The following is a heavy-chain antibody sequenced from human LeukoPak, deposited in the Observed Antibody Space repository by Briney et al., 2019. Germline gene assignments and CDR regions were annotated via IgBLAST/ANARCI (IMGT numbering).Heavy chain of an antibody. CDR2: ISAYNGNT. CDR1: GYTFTIYG. V-gene: IGHV1-18*01. J-gene: IGHJ4*02. CDR3: ARDSSSVLLWFGETHY. D-gene: IGHD3-10*01. Sequence: ASVKVSCKASGYTFTIYGISWVRQAPGQGLEWVGWISAYNGNTNYAQKLQGRVTMTTDTSTSTAYMELRSLRSDDKAVYYCARDSSSVLLWFGETHYWGQGTLVTVSS.